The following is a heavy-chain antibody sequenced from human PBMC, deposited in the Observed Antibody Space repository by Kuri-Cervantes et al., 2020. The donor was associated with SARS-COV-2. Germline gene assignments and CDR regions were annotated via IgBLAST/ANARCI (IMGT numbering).Heavy chain of an antibody. CDR3: TRDLVGATKVYYFDY. CDR1: GFLFSASA. J-gene: IGHJ4*02. D-gene: IGHD1-26*01. Sequence: GESLKISCEVSGFLFSASAIHWVRPGSGKGLEWVGRVRGKANNYATAYAASVKGRFTISRDDSKNMAYLQMNSLKTEDTAVYYCTRDLVGATKVYYFDYWGQGTLVTVSS. CDR2: VRGKANNYAT. V-gene: IGHV3-73*01.